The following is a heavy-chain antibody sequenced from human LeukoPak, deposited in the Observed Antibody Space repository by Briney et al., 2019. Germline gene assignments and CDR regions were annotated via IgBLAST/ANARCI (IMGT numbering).Heavy chain of an antibody. CDR2: ISGSGGST. D-gene: IGHD2/OR15-2a*01. V-gene: IGHV3-23*01. Sequence: GGSLRLSCAASGFTFRTYNMSWVRQAPGKGLEWVSAISGSGGSTYYADSVKGRFTISRDNSKNTLYLQMNSLRAEDTAVYYCAKDLLSAPLNIDYWGQGTLVTVSS. J-gene: IGHJ4*02. CDR3: AKDLLSAPLNIDY. CDR1: GFTFRTYN.